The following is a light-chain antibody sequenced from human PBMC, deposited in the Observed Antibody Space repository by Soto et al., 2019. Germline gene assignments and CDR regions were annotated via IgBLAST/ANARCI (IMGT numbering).Light chain of an antibody. CDR1: QSLLYSPRNKSY. V-gene: IGKV4-1*01. Sequence: DIVMTPSPDSLAVSLGERATINCKSSQSLLYSPRNKSYVAWFQQKPGQPPKLRIYWASSREIGVPDRFSGSESGTDFTLTISSLQPEDVAVYYCQQYFSTPPLTFGGGTKVEIK. J-gene: IGKJ4*01. CDR2: WAS. CDR3: QQYFSTPPLT.